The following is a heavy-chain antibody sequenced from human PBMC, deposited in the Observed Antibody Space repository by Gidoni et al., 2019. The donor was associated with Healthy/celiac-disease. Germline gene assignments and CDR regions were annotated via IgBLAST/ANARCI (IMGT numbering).Heavy chain of an antibody. CDR2: ITPFNGNT. Sequence: QMQLVQSGAEVKKTGSSVKVSCKASGYTFTYRYLHWVRQAPGQALEWMGWITPFNGNTNYAQKFQDRVTITRDRSMSTAYMELSSLRSEDTAMYYCARSAATYGDYGAFDIWGQGTMVTVSS. CDR1: GYTFTYRY. V-gene: IGHV1-45*02. D-gene: IGHD4-17*01. CDR3: ARSAATYGDYGAFDI. J-gene: IGHJ3*02.